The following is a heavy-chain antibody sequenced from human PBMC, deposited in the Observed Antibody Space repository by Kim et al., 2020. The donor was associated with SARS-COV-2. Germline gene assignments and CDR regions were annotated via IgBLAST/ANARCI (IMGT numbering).Heavy chain of an antibody. J-gene: IGHJ5*02. V-gene: IGHV3-23*01. CDR3: AKTLSVYYYGSGPFS. CDR1: GFTFSSYA. D-gene: IGHD3-10*01. Sequence: GGSLRLSCAASGFTFSSYAMSWVRQAPGKGLEWVSAISGSGGSTYYADSVKGRFTISRDNSKNTLYLQMNTLRAEDTAVYYCAKTLSVYYYGSGPFSWGQGTLVTVSS. CDR2: ISGSGGST.